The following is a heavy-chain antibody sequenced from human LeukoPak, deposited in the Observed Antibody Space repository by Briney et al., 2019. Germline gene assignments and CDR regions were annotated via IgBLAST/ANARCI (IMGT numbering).Heavy chain of an antibody. V-gene: IGHV1-18*01. D-gene: IGHD3-22*01. J-gene: IGHJ4*02. CDR3: ARWGSSGFDY. Sequence: ASVKVSCKASGYTFNRYGFTWVRLAPGQGLEWMGWISAYNGDTNYAQKFQGRVTMTTDTSTTTAYMELRSLGSDDTAVYYCARWGSSGFDYWGQGTLVTVSS. CDR1: GYTFNRYG. CDR2: ISAYNGDT.